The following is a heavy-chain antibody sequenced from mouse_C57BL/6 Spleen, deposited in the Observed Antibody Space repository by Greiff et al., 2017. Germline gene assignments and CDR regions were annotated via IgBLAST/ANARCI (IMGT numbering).Heavy chain of an antibody. V-gene: IGHV5-15*01. CDR1: GFTFSDYG. D-gene: IGHD1-1*01. J-gene: IGHJ4*01. CDR2: ISNLAYSI. CDR3: ARHGATVVAKENAMDY. Sequence: EVQVVESGGGLVQPGGSLKLSCAASGFTFSDYGMAWVRQAPRKGPEWVAFISNLAYSIYYADTVTGRFTISRENAKNTLYLEMSSLRSEDTAMYYCARHGATVVAKENAMDYWGQGTSVTVSS.